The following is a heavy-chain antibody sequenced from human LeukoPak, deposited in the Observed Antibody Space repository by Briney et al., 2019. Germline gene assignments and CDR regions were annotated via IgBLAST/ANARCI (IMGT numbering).Heavy chain of an antibody. CDR2: IYYSGST. CDR3: ARALGPYGSGSSYYFDY. J-gene: IGHJ4*02. Sequence: SETLSLTCTVSGGSITSYYWSWIRQPPGKGLEWIAYIYYSGSTKYNPSLKSRVTMSVDTSKNQFSLKVHSATAADTAVYYCARALGPYGSGSSYYFDYWGQGALLTVSS. D-gene: IGHD3-10*01. V-gene: IGHV4-59*01. CDR1: GGSITSYY.